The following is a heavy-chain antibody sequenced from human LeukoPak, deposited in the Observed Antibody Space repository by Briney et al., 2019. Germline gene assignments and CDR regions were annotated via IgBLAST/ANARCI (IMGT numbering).Heavy chain of an antibody. J-gene: IGHJ4*02. CDR1: GYTFTSYD. CDR3: ARGGVTFGGVIAY. D-gene: IGHD3-16*02. Sequence: ASVKVSCKASGYTFTSYDINWVRQATGQGLEWMGWINPSSGGTNYAQKFQDRVTMTTDTSISTAYMELSRLRSDDTAVYYCARGGVTFGGVIAYWGQGPLVTVSS. CDR2: INPSSGGT. V-gene: IGHV1-2*02.